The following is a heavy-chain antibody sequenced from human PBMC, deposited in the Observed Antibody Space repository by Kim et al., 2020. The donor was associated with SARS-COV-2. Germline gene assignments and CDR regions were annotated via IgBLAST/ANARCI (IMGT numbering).Heavy chain of an antibody. CDR3: ARVFLITAAGTVDY. Sequence: ADSVKGRFTVSRDSAKNSLYLQMNSLRAGDTAVYYCARVFLITAAGTVDYWGQGTLVTVSS. V-gene: IGHV3-11*01. D-gene: IGHD6-13*01. J-gene: IGHJ4*02.